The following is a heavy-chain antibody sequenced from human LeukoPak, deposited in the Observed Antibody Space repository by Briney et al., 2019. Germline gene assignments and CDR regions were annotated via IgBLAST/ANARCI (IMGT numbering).Heavy chain of an antibody. CDR1: GFTFSSSG. Sequence: GGSLRLSCAASGFTFSSSGMHWVRQAPGKGLEWVAFIRYDGTSKYYADSVKGRFTISRDNSKNTVYLQMNSLRAEDTAVYHCAKETRGSYSDYWGQGTLVTVSS. J-gene: IGHJ4*02. CDR2: IRYDGTSK. CDR3: AKETRGSYSDY. D-gene: IGHD1-26*01. V-gene: IGHV3-30*02.